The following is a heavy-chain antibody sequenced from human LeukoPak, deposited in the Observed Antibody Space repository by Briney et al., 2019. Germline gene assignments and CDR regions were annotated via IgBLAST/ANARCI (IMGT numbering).Heavy chain of an antibody. CDR2: IYYSGTT. Sequence: SETLSLTCTVSGGSISSYYWSWIRQPPGKGLEWIGYIYYSGTTNYNPSLASRVTMSVYTSKNQYSLKLSSVTAADTAVYYCARYGRITIFGVVIYPFDYWGQGTLVTVSS. CDR1: GGSISSYY. D-gene: IGHD3-3*01. J-gene: IGHJ4*02. CDR3: ARYGRITIFGVVIYPFDY. V-gene: IGHV4-59*08.